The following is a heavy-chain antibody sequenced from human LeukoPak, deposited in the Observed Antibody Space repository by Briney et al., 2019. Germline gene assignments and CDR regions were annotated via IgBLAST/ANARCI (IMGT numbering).Heavy chain of an antibody. Sequence: GGSLRLSCAASGFTFSSYSMNWVRQAPGKGLEWVSYISSSSSTIYYADSVKGRFTISRDNAKNSLYLQINSLRAEDTAVYYCARADLGRYCSSTSCTNFDYWGQGTLVTVSS. CDR2: ISSSSSTI. J-gene: IGHJ4*02. D-gene: IGHD2-2*01. V-gene: IGHV3-48*01. CDR1: GFTFSSYS. CDR3: ARADLGRYCSSTSCTNFDY.